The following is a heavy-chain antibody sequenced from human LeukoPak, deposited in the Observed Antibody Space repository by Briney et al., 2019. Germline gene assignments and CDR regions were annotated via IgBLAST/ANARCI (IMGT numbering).Heavy chain of an antibody. V-gene: IGHV4-59*10. CDR3: AGQGVGFGAFWFDP. D-gene: IGHD3-10*01. J-gene: IGHJ5*02. CDR1: GGSFSGYY. Sequence: PSETLSLTCAVYGGSFSGYYWNWIRQPAGKGLEWIGRIYTSGSTKYNPSLKSRVTISLDTSKNQFSLKLNSVTAADTAVYYCAGQGVGFGAFWFDPWGQGTLVTVSS. CDR2: IYTSGST.